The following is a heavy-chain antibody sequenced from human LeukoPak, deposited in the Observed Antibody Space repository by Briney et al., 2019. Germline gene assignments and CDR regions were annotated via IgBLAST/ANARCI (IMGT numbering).Heavy chain of an antibody. CDR3: ARLVGATSIVPEFDY. Sequence: PGGSLRLSCAASGFTFSRYEMNWVRQAPGKGLEWVSYISSSGSTIYYADSVKGRFTISRDNAKNSLYLQMNSLRAEDTAVYYCARLVGATSIVPEFDYWGQGTLVTVSS. CDR1: GFTFSRYE. CDR2: ISSSGSTI. J-gene: IGHJ4*02. V-gene: IGHV3-48*03. D-gene: IGHD1-26*01.